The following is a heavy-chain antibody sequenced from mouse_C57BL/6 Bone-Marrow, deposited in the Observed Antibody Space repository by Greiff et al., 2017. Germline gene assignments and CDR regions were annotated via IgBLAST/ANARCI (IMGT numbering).Heavy chain of an antibody. V-gene: IGHV1-69*01. CDR3: AREGDYYGSSPFAY. CDR1: GYTFTSYW. D-gene: IGHD1-1*01. Sequence: VQLKQPGAELVMPGASVKLSCKASGYTFTSYWMHWVKQRPGPGLEWIGEIAPSDSYTNYNQKFKGKSTLTVDKSSSTAYMQLSSLTSEDSAVYYCAREGDYYGSSPFAYWGQGTLVTVSA. J-gene: IGHJ3*01. CDR2: IAPSDSYT.